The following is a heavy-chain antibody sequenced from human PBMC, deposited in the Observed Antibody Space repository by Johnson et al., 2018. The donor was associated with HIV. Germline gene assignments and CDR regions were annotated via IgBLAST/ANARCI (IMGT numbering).Heavy chain of an antibody. V-gene: IGHV3-74*01. J-gene: IGHJ3*02. Sequence: VQLVESGGDLVQPGGSLRLSCAASRFTFSSYWMHWVRQVPGKGLVWVSGINSDGSDTRYAYSVKGRFTISRDNAKTTLYLQMNSLRAEDTAVYYCAREVNAFDIWGQGTMVTVSS. CDR1: RFTFSSYW. CDR2: INSDGSDT. CDR3: AREVNAFDI. D-gene: IGHD3-22*01.